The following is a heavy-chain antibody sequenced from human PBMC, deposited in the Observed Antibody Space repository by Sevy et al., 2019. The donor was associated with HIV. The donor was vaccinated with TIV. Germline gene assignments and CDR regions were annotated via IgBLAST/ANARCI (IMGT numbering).Heavy chain of an antibody. V-gene: IGHV3-64*02. J-gene: IGHJ4*02. CDR1: GFSFSSYA. CDR3: AREGVGGYSYSLDY. Sequence: GGSLRLSCAASGFSFSSYALHWVRQAPGKGLEYVSAISSNGGSTYYADSVKGRFTISRDNSMNTLYLQMGSLRAEDMAVYYCAREGVGGYSYSLDYWGQGTLVTVSS. CDR2: ISSNGGST. D-gene: IGHD5-18*01.